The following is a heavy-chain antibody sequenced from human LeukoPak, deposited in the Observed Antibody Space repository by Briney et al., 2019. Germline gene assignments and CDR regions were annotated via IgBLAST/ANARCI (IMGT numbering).Heavy chain of an antibody. CDR3: AKDRRSSGFDV. Sequence: PGGSLRLSCAASGFTFDDYAMHWVRQAPGKGLEWVSGISWNSGSIGYADSVKGRFTISRDNDKNSLYLQMNSLRAEDTALYYCAKDRRSSGFDVWGQGTTVTVSS. CDR1: GFTFDDYA. CDR2: ISWNSGSI. D-gene: IGHD6-19*01. V-gene: IGHV3-9*01. J-gene: IGHJ6*02.